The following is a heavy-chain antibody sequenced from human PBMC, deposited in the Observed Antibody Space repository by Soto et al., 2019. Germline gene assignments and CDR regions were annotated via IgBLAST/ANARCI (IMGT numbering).Heavy chain of an antibody. CDR1: GGSISSYY. CDR2: IYYSGST. J-gene: IGHJ4*02. V-gene: IGHV4-59*01. D-gene: IGHD3-16*01. Sequence: TLSLTCTVSGGSISSYYWSWIRQPPGKGLEWIGYIYYSGSTNYNPSLKSRVTISVDTSKNQFSLKLSSVTAADTAVYYCERVGGDGYNFDYWGQGTLVTVSS. CDR3: ERVGGDGYNFDY.